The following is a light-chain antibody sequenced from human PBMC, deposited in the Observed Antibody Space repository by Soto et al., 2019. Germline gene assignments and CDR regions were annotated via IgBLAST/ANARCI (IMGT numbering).Light chain of an antibody. CDR2: DVS. J-gene: IGKJ2*01. V-gene: IGKV3-11*01. CDR3: QQRSNWPRT. Sequence: EIVLTQSPATLSLSPGERATLSCRASQSVSSYLAWYQQQPGQAPRLLIYDVSNRVNGIPARFSGSGSGTDFTLTIISLEPEDFAVYYCQQRSNWPRTFGQGTKLEIK. CDR1: QSVSSY.